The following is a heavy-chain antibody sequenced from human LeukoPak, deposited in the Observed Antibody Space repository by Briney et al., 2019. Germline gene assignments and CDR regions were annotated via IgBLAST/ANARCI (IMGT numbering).Heavy chain of an antibody. CDR2: IIPIFGTA. CDR1: GGTFSSYA. V-gene: IGHV1-69*05. Sequence: GSSVKVSCKASGGTFSSYAISWVRQAPGQGLEWMGGIIPIFGTANYAQKFQGRVTITTDESTSTAYMELSSLRAEDTAVYYCAKDLQWLVARFDYWGQGTLVTVSS. CDR3: AKDLQWLVARFDY. D-gene: IGHD6-19*01. J-gene: IGHJ4*02.